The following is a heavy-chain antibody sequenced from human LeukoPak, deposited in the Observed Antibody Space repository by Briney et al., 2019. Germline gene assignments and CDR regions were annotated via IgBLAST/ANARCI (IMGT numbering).Heavy chain of an antibody. Sequence: GGSLRLSCAASGFTFSSYWMSWVRQAPGKGLEWVANIKQDGSEKYYVDSVKGRFTISRGNAKNSLYLQMNSLRAEDTAVYYCARTPNYYDSSGYYLTGFDPWGQGTLVTVSS. J-gene: IGHJ5*02. D-gene: IGHD3-22*01. V-gene: IGHV3-7*01. CDR1: GFTFSSYW. CDR2: IKQDGSEK. CDR3: ARTPNYYDSSGYYLTGFDP.